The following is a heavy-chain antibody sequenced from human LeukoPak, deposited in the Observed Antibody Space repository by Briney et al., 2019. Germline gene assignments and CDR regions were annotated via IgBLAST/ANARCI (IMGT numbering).Heavy chain of an antibody. Sequence: GGSLRLSCAASGFTFSGSATHWVRQASGKGLEWVGRIRSKANSYATAYAASVKGRFTISRDDSKNTAYLQMNSLKTEDTAVYYCTRHGYSYGSVSQTDFGYWGQGTLVTVSS. D-gene: IGHD5-18*01. V-gene: IGHV3-73*01. CDR1: GFTFSGSA. CDR2: IRSKANSYAT. CDR3: TRHGYSYGSVSQTDFGY. J-gene: IGHJ4*02.